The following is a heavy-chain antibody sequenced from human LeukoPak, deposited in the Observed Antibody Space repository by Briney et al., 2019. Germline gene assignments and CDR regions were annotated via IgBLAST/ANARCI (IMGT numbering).Heavy chain of an antibody. CDR1: GFTFADYA. Sequence: GGSLRLSCAASGFTFADYAMHWVRQAPGKGLEWVSLISGDGGTTYYADSVKGRFTISRDNSKNSLYLQMNSPRIEDTALYYCAKSSAAAYNWFDPWGQGTLVTVSS. D-gene: IGHD6-13*01. V-gene: IGHV3-43*02. J-gene: IGHJ5*02. CDR3: AKSSAAAYNWFDP. CDR2: ISGDGGTT.